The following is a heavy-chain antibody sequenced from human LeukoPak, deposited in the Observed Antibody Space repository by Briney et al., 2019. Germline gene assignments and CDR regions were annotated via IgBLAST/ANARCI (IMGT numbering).Heavy chain of an antibody. V-gene: IGHV3-74*01. CDR3: ARDLTHCSGGRCHTSPNDC. CDR2: INTDGSST. D-gene: IGHD2-15*01. Sequence: GGSLRLSCAASGFNFRDAAMTWVRQAPGKGLEWVSHINTDGSSTNYADSVKGRFTISRDNARNTLYLQMNSVRVEDTGVYYCARDLTHCSGGRCHTSPNDCWGQGTQVTVSS. J-gene: IGHJ4*02. CDR1: GFNFRDAA.